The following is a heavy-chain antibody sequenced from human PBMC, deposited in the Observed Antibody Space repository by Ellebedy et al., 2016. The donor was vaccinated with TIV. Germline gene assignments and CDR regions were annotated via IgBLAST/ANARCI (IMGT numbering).Heavy chain of an antibody. V-gene: IGHV3-23*01. CDR2: ISGSGGST. J-gene: IGHJ4*02. D-gene: IGHD3-3*01. CDR1: GFTFSDTA. Sequence: GGSLRLSCAASGFTFSDTAMSWVRQAPGKGLEWVSAISGSGGSTYYADFVKGRFTRSRENSKSTLYLHMNSLRAEDTAVYYCAKDAITIFGVLPDYWGQGTLVTVSS. CDR3: AKDAITIFGVLPDY.